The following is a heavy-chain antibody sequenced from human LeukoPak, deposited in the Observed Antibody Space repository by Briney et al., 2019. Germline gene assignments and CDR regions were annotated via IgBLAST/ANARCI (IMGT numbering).Heavy chain of an antibody. CDR1: GGTFSRYA. V-gene: IGHV1-69*01. CDR2: IIPISGTT. CDR3: ATYCSSANCYIWGYYFDS. J-gene: IGHJ4*02. D-gene: IGHD2-2*01. Sequence: RASVKVSCKASGGTFSRYAISWVRQAPGQGLEWMGGIIPISGTTNYAQKFQGRVTITADESTSTAYMELSSLRSEDTAMYYCATYCSSANCYIWGYYFDSWGQGTLVTVSS.